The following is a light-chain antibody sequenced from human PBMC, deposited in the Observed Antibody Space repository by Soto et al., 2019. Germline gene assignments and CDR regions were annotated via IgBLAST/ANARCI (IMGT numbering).Light chain of an antibody. Sequence: DIQMTQSPSSVAASIGDRVTITCRASQGIRNWLAWYQQTPGKAPELLIFAASSMQSGVPSRFSGRGSGTEFTLTISSLQPEDFATYYCQQANSFPITFGQGTRLEIK. CDR2: AAS. V-gene: IGKV1D-12*01. J-gene: IGKJ5*01. CDR3: QQANSFPIT. CDR1: QGIRNW.